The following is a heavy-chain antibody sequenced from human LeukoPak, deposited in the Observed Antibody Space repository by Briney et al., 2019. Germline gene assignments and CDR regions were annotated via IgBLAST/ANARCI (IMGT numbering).Heavy chain of an antibody. V-gene: IGHV4-34*01. D-gene: IGHD2-2*01. CDR1: GGSFSAYDY. Sequence: SETLSLTCGVYGGSFSAYDYWIWIRQPPGKGLEWIGEFNHNGITSYNPSLKSRVTISIDTSKNQFSLKLSSVTAADTAVYYCARQVDDWDIVVVPAGWFDPWGQGTLVTVSS. CDR2: FNHNGIT. CDR3: ARQVDDWDIVVVPAGWFDP. J-gene: IGHJ5*02.